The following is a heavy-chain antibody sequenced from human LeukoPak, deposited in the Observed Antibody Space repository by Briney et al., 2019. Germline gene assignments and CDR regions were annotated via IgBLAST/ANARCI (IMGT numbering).Heavy chain of an antibody. Sequence: SETLSLTCTVSGGSISSYYWGWIRQPPGKGLKWIGSIYYSGSNYYNPSLKSRVTISVDTSKNQFSLKLSSVTAADTAVYYCARHPLNPHPGSYAFDIWGQGTMVTVSS. CDR3: ARHPLNPHPGSYAFDI. V-gene: IGHV4-39*01. CDR1: GGSISSYY. D-gene: IGHD3-10*01. CDR2: IYYSGSN. J-gene: IGHJ3*02.